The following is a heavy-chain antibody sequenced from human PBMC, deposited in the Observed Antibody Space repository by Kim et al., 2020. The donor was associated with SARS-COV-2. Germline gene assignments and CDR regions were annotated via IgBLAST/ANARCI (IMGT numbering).Heavy chain of an antibody. CDR2: IHGGGTTT. CDR3: TRGINGAY. Sequence: GGSLRLSCAASGFSFFNYAMTWVRQAPGKGLEWVSTIHGGGTTTYYADSVKGRFTISRDNSKNILYLQMNSLRAEDTAVYYCTRGINGAYWGQGALVTVS. CDR1: GFSFFNYA. D-gene: IGHD3-10*01. J-gene: IGHJ4*02. V-gene: IGHV3-23*01.